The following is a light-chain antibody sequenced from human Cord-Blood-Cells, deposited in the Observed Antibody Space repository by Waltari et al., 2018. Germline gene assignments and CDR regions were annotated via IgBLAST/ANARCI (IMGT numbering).Light chain of an antibody. CDR2: AAS. CDR1: QSISSY. J-gene: IGKJ1*01. Sequence: DIQMTQSPSFLSASVGDRVTITCRASQSISSYLNWYQQKPGKAPKLLIYAASSLQSGVPSRFSGSGSGTDFTLTISSLQPEDFATYYCQQSYGTWTFGQGTKVEIK. CDR3: QQSYGTWT. V-gene: IGKV1-39*01.